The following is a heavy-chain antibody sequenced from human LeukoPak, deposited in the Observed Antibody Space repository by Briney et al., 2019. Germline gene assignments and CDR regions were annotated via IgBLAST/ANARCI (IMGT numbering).Heavy chain of an antibody. D-gene: IGHD3-22*01. CDR3: ARDSRYYYDSSGSPAPFDY. CDR2: IYYSGST. V-gene: IGHV4-61*01. CDR1: GGSISSGSYY. J-gene: IGHJ4*02. Sequence: SETLSLTCTVSGGSISSGSYYWSWIRQPPGKGLEWIGYIYYSGSTNYHPSLKSRVTISVDTSKNQFSLKLSSVTAADTAVYYCARDSRYYYDSSGSPAPFDYWGQGPLVTVSS.